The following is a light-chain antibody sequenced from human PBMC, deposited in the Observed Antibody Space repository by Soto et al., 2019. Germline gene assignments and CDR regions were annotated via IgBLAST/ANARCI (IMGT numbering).Light chain of an antibody. CDR2: GAS. Sequence: EIVLTQSPGTLSLSPGERATLSCRASQSVSSSYLAWYQQKPGQAPRLLIYGASSRATGIPERFSGSGSGTDFTLTISRLEPEYFALSYGQQYGSSPVTFGQRTRLVIK. CDR3: QQYGSSPVT. CDR1: QSVSSSY. V-gene: IGKV3-20*01. J-gene: IGKJ5*01.